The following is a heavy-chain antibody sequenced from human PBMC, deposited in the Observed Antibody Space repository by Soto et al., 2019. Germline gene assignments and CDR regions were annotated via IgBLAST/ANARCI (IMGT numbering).Heavy chain of an antibody. CDR3: ARLPRDCNKTSCYYADH. Sequence: PGESLKISCKGSGYSFTSYWIGWVRQMPGKGLEWVGIMYPGASDTRYNPSLQGHVTLSVDVTVSTAFLQWRSLETSDTGMYFCARLPRDCNKTSCYYADHWGQGTQVTVSS. D-gene: IGHD3-3*01. J-gene: IGHJ4*02. V-gene: IGHV5-51*01. CDR2: MYPGASDT. CDR1: GYSFTSYW.